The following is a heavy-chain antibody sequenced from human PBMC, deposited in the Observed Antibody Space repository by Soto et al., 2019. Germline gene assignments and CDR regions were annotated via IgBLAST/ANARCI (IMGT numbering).Heavy chain of an antibody. J-gene: IGHJ4*02. D-gene: IGHD3-9*01. V-gene: IGHV4-4*02. CDR1: GGSTSRTNW. CDR2: IYYSGST. Sequence: PSETLSLTCAVSGGSTSRTNWWSWVRQPPGKGLEWIGYIYYSGSTYYNPSLKSRVTISVDTSKNQFSLKLSSVTAADTAVYYCARGYDILTFDYWGQGTLVTVSS. CDR3: ARGYDILTFDY.